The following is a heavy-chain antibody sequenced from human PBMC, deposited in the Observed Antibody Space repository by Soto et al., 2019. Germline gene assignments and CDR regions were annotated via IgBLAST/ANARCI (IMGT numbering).Heavy chain of an antibody. J-gene: IGHJ4*02. CDR1: GGSISSYY. Sequence: PSETLSLTCTVSGGSISSYYWSWIRPPPGKGLEWIGYIYYSGSTNYNPSLKSRVTISVDTSKNQFSLKLSSVTAADTAVYYCARAGMTTEYFDYWGQGTLVTVSS. CDR2: IYYSGST. D-gene: IGHD4-4*01. CDR3: ARAGMTTEYFDY. V-gene: IGHV4-59*01.